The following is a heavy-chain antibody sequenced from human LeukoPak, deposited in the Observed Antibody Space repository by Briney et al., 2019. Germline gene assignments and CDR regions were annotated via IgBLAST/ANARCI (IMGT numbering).Heavy chain of an antibody. CDR2: IYTSGST. CDR1: GGSISSYY. V-gene: IGHV4-4*07. J-gene: IGHJ5*02. CDR3: AGSIAAAGLDWFDP. D-gene: IGHD6-13*01. Sequence: PSETLSLTCTVSGGSISSYYWSWIRQPAGKGLEWIGRIYTSGSTNYSPSLKSRVTMSIDTSKNQFSLKLSSVTAADTAVYYCAGSIAAAGLDWFDPWGQGTLVTVSS.